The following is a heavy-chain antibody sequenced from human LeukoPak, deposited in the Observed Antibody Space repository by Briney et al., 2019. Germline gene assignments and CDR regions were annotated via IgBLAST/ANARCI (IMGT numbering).Heavy chain of an antibody. Sequence: TGGSLRLSCAASGFTFSSYGMHWVRQAPGKGLEWVAVISYDGSNKYYADSVKGRFTISRDNSKNTLYLQMNSLRAEDTAVYYCAKDQYRYSSSWTDAFDIWGQGTMVTVSS. CDR3: AKDQYRYSSSWTDAFDI. CDR2: ISYDGSNK. J-gene: IGHJ3*02. CDR1: GFTFSSYG. D-gene: IGHD6-13*01. V-gene: IGHV3-30*18.